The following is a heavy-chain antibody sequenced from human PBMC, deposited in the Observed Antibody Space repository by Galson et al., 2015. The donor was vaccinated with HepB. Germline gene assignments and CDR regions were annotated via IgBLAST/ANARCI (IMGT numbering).Heavy chain of an antibody. CDR2: INPNSGGT. CDR1: GYTFTGYY. J-gene: IGHJ5*02. D-gene: IGHD3-3*01. CDR3: ARGRVLRFLGSPYWFNP. Sequence: SVKVSCKASGYTFTGYYMHWVRQAPGQGLEWMGWINPNSGGTNYAQKFQGRVTMTRNTSISTAYMELSSLRSEDTAVYYCARGRVLRFLGSPYWFNPWGQGTLVTVSS. V-gene: IGHV1-2*02.